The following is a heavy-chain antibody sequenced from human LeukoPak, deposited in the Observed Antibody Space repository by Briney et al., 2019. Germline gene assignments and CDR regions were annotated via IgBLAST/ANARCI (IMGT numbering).Heavy chain of an antibody. Sequence: SETLSLTCTVSGGSVGSYYWSWIRQPPGKGLEWIGYIYYSGSTYYNPSLKSRVTISVDTSKNQFSLKLSSVTAADTAVYYCARESPTVGYWGQGTLVTVSS. D-gene: IGHD4-23*01. CDR3: ARESPTVGY. V-gene: IGHV4-30-4*08. J-gene: IGHJ4*02. CDR1: GGSVGSYY. CDR2: IYYSGST.